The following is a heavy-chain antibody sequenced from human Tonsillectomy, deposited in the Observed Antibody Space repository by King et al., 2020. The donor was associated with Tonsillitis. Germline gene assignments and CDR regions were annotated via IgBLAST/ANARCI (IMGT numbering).Heavy chain of an antibody. CDR3: FSTSV. CDR1: GFTFSSYP. J-gene: IGHJ6*02. V-gene: IGHV3-30*04. Sequence: VQLVESGGGVVQPGRSLRLSCAASGFTFSSYPMHWVRQAPGKGLEWVAGISHDGSNKYYADSVKGRFTISRDNSKNTLFLQMNSLRAEDTSDYYCFSTSVWGQGTTVTVSS. CDR2: ISHDGSNK.